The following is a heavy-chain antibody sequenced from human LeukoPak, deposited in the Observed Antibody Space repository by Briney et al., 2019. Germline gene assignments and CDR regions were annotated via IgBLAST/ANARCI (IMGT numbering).Heavy chain of an antibody. CDR2: ISSSSYI. CDR1: GGPFSGYY. Sequence: ETLSLTCAVSGGPFSGYYWNWVRQAPGKGLEWVSSISSSSYIYYADSVKGRFTISRDNAKNSLYLQMNSLRAEDTAVYYCARVRAYGGNTEAFDIWGQGTMVTVSS. CDR3: ARVRAYGGNTEAFDI. V-gene: IGHV3-69-1*01. D-gene: IGHD4-23*01. J-gene: IGHJ3*02.